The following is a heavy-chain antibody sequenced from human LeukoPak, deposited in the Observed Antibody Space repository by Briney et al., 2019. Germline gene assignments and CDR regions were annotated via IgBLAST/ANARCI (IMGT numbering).Heavy chain of an antibody. CDR2: INPNSGGT. D-gene: IGHD1-26*01. Sequence: GASVKVSCKTSGYTFTDYYIYWVRQAPGQGLEWMGWINPNSGGTNSAQNFQDRVTFTRDTSITTVYMELRSLRSDDTAVYYCARDLVGWEPLGNYYYGMDVWGQGTTVTVSS. CDR3: ARDLVGWEPLGNYYYGMDV. V-gene: IGHV1-2*02. J-gene: IGHJ6*02. CDR1: GYTFTDYY.